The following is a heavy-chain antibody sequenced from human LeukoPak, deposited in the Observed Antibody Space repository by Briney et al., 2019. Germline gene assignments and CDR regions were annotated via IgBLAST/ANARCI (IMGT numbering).Heavy chain of an antibody. CDR2: IRYDGSSK. CDR3: AKSPPLRSAGGYFDY. CDR1: GFTFSRYG. Sequence: GGSLRLSCAASGFTFSRYGMHWVRQAPGKGLEWVAFIRYDGSSKYYADSVKGRFTISRDNSKNTLYLQMNSLRAEDTAVYYCAKSPPLRSAGGYFDYWGQGTLVTVSS. D-gene: IGHD6-13*01. V-gene: IGHV3-30*02. J-gene: IGHJ4*02.